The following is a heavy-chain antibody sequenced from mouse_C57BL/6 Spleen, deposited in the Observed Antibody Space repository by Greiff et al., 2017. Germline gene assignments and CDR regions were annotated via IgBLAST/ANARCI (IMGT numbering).Heavy chain of an antibody. CDR3: ARENYSPYYFDY. J-gene: IGHJ2*01. V-gene: IGHV3-1*01. Sequence: EVQLQESGPGMVKPSQSLSLTCTVTGYSITSGYDWHWIRHFPGNKLEWMGYISYSGSTNYNPSLKSRISITHDTSKNPVFLKLNSVTTEDTATYYCARENYSPYYFDYWGQGTTLTVSS. CDR2: ISYSGST. CDR1: GYSITSGYD. D-gene: IGHD2-12*01.